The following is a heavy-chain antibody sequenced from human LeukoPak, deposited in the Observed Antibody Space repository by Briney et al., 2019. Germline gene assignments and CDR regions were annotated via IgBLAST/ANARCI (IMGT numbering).Heavy chain of an antibody. CDR2: IIPILGIA. D-gene: IGHD4-17*01. Sequence: SVKVSCKASGYTFTSYAISWVRQAPGQGLEWMGRIIPILGIANYAQKFQGRVTITADKSTSTAYMELSSLRSEDTAVYYCARDLLRNVPTVIPGYWGQGTLVTVSS. J-gene: IGHJ4*02. V-gene: IGHV1-69*04. CDR1: GYTFTSYA. CDR3: ARDLLRNVPTVIPGY.